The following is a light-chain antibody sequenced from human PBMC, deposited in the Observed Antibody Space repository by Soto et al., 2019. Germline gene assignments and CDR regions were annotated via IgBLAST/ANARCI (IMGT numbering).Light chain of an antibody. CDR3: CSYAGSPRYV. V-gene: IGLV2-11*01. CDR1: SSDVGGYNY. J-gene: IGLJ1*01. CDR2: DVS. Sequence: QSVRTQPRSVSGSPGQSVTISCTGTSSDVGGYNYVSWYQQHPGKAPKVMIYDVSERPSGVPDRFSGSKSGNTASLTISGLQAEDEADYYCCSYAGSPRYVLGTGTKVTVL.